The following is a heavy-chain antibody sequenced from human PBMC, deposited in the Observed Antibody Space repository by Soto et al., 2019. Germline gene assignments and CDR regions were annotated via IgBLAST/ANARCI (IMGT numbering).Heavy chain of an antibody. CDR2: IYWDDDK. D-gene: IGHD1-1*01. Sequence: QITLKESAPTRVKPTQTLTLTCTFSGFSLTSRPMGVGWIRQPPGKALEWLAFIYWDDDKRYSPSLRSRLTITXDTTGXXVVLTMTNMDPVDTATYYCAHRLSGYNWNGGYFDYWGQGALVTVSS. V-gene: IGHV2-5*02. J-gene: IGHJ4*02. CDR1: GFSLTSRPMG. CDR3: AHRLSGYNWNGGYFDY.